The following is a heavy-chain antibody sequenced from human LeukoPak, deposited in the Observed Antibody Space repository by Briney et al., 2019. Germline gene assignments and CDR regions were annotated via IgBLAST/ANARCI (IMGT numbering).Heavy chain of an antibody. CDR1: GGSFSGYY. J-gene: IGHJ4*02. CDR2: INHSGST. V-gene: IGHV4-34*01. Sequence: SETLSLTCAVYGGSFSGYYWSWVRQPPGKGLEWIGEINHSGSTNYNPSLKSRVTISVDTSKNQFSLKLSSVTAADTAVYYCARGGSKKRGGYYGYWGQGTLVTVSS. CDR3: ARGGSKKRGGYYGY. D-gene: IGHD3-10*01.